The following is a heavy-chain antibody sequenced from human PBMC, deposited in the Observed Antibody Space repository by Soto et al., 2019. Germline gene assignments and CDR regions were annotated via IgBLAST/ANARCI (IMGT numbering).Heavy chain of an antibody. V-gene: IGHV1-2*04. Sequence: ASVKVSCKASGYTFTGYYMHWVRQAPGQGLEWMGWINPNSGGTNYAQKFQGWVTMTRDTSISTAYMELSRLRSDDTAVYYCARQFGNEALLQDTAMVPAYYYYGMDVWGQGTTVTVSS. D-gene: IGHD5-18*01. CDR2: INPNSGGT. J-gene: IGHJ6*02. CDR3: ARQFGNEALLQDTAMVPAYYYYGMDV. CDR1: GYTFTGYY.